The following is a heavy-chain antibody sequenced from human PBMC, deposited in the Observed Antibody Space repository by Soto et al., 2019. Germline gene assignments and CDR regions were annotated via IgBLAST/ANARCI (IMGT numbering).Heavy chain of an antibody. D-gene: IGHD4-17*01. Sequence: GESLKISCKGSGYSFTSYWIGWVRQMPGKGLEWMGIIYPGDSDTRYSPSFQGQVTISADKSISTAYLQWSSLKASDTAMYYCARLKMTTVTTFGSFDYWGQGTLVTVSS. CDR2: IYPGDSDT. CDR1: GYSFTSYW. V-gene: IGHV5-51*01. J-gene: IGHJ4*02. CDR3: ARLKMTTVTTFGSFDY.